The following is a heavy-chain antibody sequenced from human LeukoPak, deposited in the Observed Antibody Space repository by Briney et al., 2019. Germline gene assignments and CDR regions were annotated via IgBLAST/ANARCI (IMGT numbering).Heavy chain of an antibody. Sequence: SGTLSLTCRVSGGSISNYYWSWIRQPPGKGLEWIGYSDYSGSTNYSPSLKSRVTISVDTSKKQFSLKLRSVTAADTAVYYCARDIGGSYYFHYWGQGTLVTVSS. J-gene: IGHJ4*02. CDR2: SDYSGST. CDR1: GGSISNYY. V-gene: IGHV4-59*01. D-gene: IGHD1-26*01. CDR3: ARDIGGSYYFHY.